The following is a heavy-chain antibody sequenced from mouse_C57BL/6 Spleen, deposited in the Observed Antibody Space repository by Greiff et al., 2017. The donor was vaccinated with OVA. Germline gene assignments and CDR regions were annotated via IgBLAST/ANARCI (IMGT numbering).Heavy chain of an antibody. CDR2: ISYSGST. V-gene: IGHV3-1*01. D-gene: IGHD2-10*02. J-gene: IGHJ4*01. CDR1: GYSITSGYD. Sequence: EVKLQESGPGMVKPSQSLSLTCTVTGYSITSGYDWHWIRHFPGNKLEWMGYISYSGSTNYNPSLKSRISITHDTSKNHFFLKLNSVTTEDTATXYCARGGYGNYEDAMDYWGQGTSVTVSS. CDR3: ARGGYGNYEDAMDY.